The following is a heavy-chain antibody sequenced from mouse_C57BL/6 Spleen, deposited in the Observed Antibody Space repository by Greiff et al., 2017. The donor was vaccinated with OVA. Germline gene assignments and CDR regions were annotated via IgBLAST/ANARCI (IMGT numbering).Heavy chain of an antibody. CDR2: IDPGDGDT. V-gene: IGHV1-80*01. Sequence: QVQLQQSGAELVKPGASVKISCKASGYAFSSYWMNWVKQRPGKGLEWIGQIDPGDGDTKYNGKFQGKATLTADKSSSTAYMQLSSLTSEDSAVYYCARADYGNYIDYWGQGTTLTVSS. CDR1: GYAFSSYW. CDR3: ARADYGNYIDY. J-gene: IGHJ2*01. D-gene: IGHD2-1*01.